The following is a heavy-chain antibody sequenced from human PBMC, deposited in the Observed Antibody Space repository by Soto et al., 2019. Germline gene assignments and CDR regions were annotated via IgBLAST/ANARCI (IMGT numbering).Heavy chain of an antibody. CDR3: ARQGFGALHGLVDG. Sequence: QVQLQESGPGLVKPSETLSLSCTVSGGSISSYHWSWVRQTPGKGLEWIGYVHYSWGSNYNPSLKRRVAISLDTSKSQFSLKLTSVTATDTAVYYCARQGFGALHGLVDGWGEGTTVTVSS. D-gene: IGHD3-10*01. V-gene: IGHV4-59*08. CDR1: GGSISSYH. J-gene: IGHJ6*04. CDR2: VHYSWGS.